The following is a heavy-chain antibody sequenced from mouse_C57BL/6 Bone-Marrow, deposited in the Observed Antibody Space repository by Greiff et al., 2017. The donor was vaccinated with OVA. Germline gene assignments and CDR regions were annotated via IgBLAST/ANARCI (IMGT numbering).Heavy chain of an antibody. Sequence: QVQLQQPGAELVMPGASVKLSCKASGYTFTSYWMHWVKQRPGQGLEWIGEIDPSDSYTNYNQKFKGKSTLTVDKSSSTAYMQLSSLTSEDSAVYYCAIPICYGKDYWGQGTTLTVSS. J-gene: IGHJ2*01. V-gene: IGHV1-69*01. CDR2: IDPSDSYT. CDR3: AIPICYGKDY. CDR1: GYTFTSYW. D-gene: IGHD2-1*01.